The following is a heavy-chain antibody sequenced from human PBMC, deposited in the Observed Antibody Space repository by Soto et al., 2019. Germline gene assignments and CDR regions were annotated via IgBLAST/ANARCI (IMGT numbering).Heavy chain of an antibody. J-gene: IGHJ1*01. CDR1: GGSISSSNW. Sequence: TSETLSLTCAASGGSISSSNWWSWVRQSPGKGLEWIGEIHHSGSTNYNPSLKSRVTISVDNSKNQFALKLSSVIAADTAVYYCARVSKGSGFQTNDWGQGTLVTVSS. D-gene: IGHD3-22*01. CDR2: IHHSGST. CDR3: ARVSKGSGFQTND. V-gene: IGHV4-4*02.